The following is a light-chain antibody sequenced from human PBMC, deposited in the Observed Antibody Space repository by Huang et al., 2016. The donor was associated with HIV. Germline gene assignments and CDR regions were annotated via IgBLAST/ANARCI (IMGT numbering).Light chain of an antibody. CDR3: LQLNSFPFT. V-gene: IGKV1-9*01. CDR2: AAS. J-gene: IGKJ3*01. Sequence: IQLTQSPSSLSASVGDRVTITCRASQGISSYLAWYQQKPGKAPKLLIYAASTLQSGVPSRFRGSGSGTDFTRTISSLQPEDFATYYCLQLNSFPFTFGPGTKVDIK. CDR1: QGISSY.